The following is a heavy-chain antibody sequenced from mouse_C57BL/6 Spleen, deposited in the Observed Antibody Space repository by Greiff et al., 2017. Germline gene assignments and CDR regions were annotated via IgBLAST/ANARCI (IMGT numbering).Heavy chain of an antibody. Sequence: QVQLQQSGPELVKPGASVKISCKASGFAFSSSWMTWVKQRPGKGLEWIGRIYPGDGDTNYNGKVKGKVTLTADKSSNTAYLQLSSLTSEDSAVYFCARSENYAMDDWGQGTSVTVSS. J-gene: IGHJ4*01. CDR3: ARSENYAMDD. CDR2: IYPGDGDT. V-gene: IGHV1-82*01. CDR1: GFAFSSSW.